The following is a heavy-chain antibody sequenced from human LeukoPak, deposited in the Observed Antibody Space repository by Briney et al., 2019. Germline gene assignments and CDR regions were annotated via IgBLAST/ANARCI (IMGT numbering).Heavy chain of an antibody. Sequence: PSETLSLTCAVYGGSFSGYYWSWIRQPPGKGLEWIGEINHSGSTNYKPSLKSRVTVSVDTYKNQFSLKLSSVTAADTAVYYCARWPGWFDPWGQGTLVTVSS. CDR3: ARWPGWFDP. D-gene: IGHD5-12*01. CDR1: GGSFSGYY. V-gene: IGHV4-34*01. J-gene: IGHJ5*02. CDR2: INHSGST.